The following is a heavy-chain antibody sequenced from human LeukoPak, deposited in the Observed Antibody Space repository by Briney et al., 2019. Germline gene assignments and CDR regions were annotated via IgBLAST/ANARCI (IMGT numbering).Heavy chain of an antibody. Sequence: SETLSLTCTVSGGSISSYYWGWIRQPPGKGLEWIGYMYYSGSTNYNPSLKSRVTISVDTSKNQFSLKLSSVTAADTAVYYCARGAVAYYYFDNWGQGTLVTVSS. V-gene: IGHV4-59*01. CDR3: ARGAVAYYYFDN. CDR1: GGSISSYY. J-gene: IGHJ4*02. D-gene: IGHD6-19*01. CDR2: MYYSGST.